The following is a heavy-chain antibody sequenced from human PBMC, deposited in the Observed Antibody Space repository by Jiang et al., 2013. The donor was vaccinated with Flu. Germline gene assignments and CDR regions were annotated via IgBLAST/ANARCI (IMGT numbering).Heavy chain of an antibody. D-gene: IGHD4-17*01. J-gene: IGHJ4*02. CDR1: GFSLSTSGVG. CDR3: ARQKTVTTFDY. Sequence: KPTQTLTLTCTFSGFSLSTSGVGVGWIRQSPGKALEWLALIYGDGDRRYSPSLQSRLTITKDTSKNQVVLTMTNMDPVDTATYFCARQKTVTTFDYWGQGTLVTVSS. V-gene: IGHV2-5*06. CDR2: IYGDGDR.